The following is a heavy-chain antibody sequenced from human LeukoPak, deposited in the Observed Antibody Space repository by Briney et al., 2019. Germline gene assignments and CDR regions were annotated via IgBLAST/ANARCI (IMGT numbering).Heavy chain of an antibody. J-gene: IGHJ4*02. CDR1: GGTFSSYA. CDR3: ARAGGLLWFGELKN. D-gene: IGHD3-10*01. Sequence: ASVKVSCKASGGTFSSYAISWVRQAPGQGLEWTGGIIPIFGTANYAQKFQGRVTITADKPTSTAYMELSSLRSEDTAVYYCARAGGLLWFGELKNWGQGTLVTVSS. CDR2: IIPIFGTA. V-gene: IGHV1-69*06.